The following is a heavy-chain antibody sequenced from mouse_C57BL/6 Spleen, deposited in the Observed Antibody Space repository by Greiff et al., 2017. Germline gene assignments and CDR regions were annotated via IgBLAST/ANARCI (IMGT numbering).Heavy chain of an antibody. V-gene: IGHV1-54*01. Sequence: VQLQQSGAELVRPGTSVKVSCKASGYAFTNYLIEWVKQRPGQGLEWIGVINPGSGGTNYNEKFKGKATLTADKSSSTAYMQLSSLTSEDSAVYFCARDRGSSSYYAMDYWGQGTSVTVSS. CDR3: ARDRGSSSYYAMDY. CDR1: GYAFTNYL. J-gene: IGHJ4*01. CDR2: INPGSGGT. D-gene: IGHD1-1*01.